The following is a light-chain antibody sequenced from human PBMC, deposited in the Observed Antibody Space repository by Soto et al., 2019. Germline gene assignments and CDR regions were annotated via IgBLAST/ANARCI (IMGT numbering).Light chain of an antibody. V-gene: IGKV3-15*01. CDR1: QSVGRDY. CDR3: QQYNNWPFS. J-gene: IGKJ5*01. Sequence: EIVLTQSPATLSLSPGERATLSCRASQSVGRDYLAWYQQKPGQAPRVVIYDVSIRATGVPARFSATGSETDFTLTISGLQSEDSAVYFCQQYNNWPFSFGQGTRLEIK. CDR2: DVS.